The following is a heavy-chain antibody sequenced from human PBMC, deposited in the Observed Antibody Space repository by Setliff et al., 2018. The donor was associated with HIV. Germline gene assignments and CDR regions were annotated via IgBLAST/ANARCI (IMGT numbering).Heavy chain of an antibody. V-gene: IGHV4-31*03. CDR2: IYYSGST. D-gene: IGHD3-10*01. CDR1: GGSISSGGYY. Sequence: PSETLSLTCTVSGGSISSGGYYWSWIRQHPGKGLEWIGYIYYSGSTYYNPTLKSRVTISLDTNKNQFSLKLSSVTAADTAVYYCARGQGGYYYGSGSYPNWFDPWGQGSLVTVSS. CDR3: ARGQGGYYYGSGSYPNWFDP. J-gene: IGHJ5*02.